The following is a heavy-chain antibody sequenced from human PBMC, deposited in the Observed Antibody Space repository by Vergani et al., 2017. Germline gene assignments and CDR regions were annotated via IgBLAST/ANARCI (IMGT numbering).Heavy chain of an antibody. CDR2: IYTSGST. CDR3: AREGGYCSGGSCYGFTFDY. CDR1: GGSISSGSYY. Sequence: QVQLQESGPGLVKPSQTLSLTCTVSGGSISSGSYYWSWIRQPAGKGLEWIGRIYTSGSTNYNPSLKSRVTISVDTSKNQFSLKLSSLTAADTAVYYCAREGGYCSGGSCYGFTFDYWGQGTLVTVSS. V-gene: IGHV4-61*02. J-gene: IGHJ4*02. D-gene: IGHD2-15*01.